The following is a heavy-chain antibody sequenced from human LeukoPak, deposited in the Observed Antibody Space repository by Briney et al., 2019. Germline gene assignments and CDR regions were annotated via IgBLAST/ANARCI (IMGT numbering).Heavy chain of an antibody. CDR2: INPNSGGT. CDR3: ARMTWDRELLRYFDPRRKGNYYYYYMDV. D-gene: IGHD3-9*01. V-gene: IGHV1-2*06. Sequence: GASVKVSCKASGYIFTDYYMHWVRQAPGQELGWMGRINPNSGGTNYAQKFQGRVTMTRDTSISTAYMELSRLRSDDTAVYYCARMTWDRELLRYFDPRRKGNYYYYYMDVWGKGTTVTISS. CDR1: GYIFTDYY. J-gene: IGHJ6*03.